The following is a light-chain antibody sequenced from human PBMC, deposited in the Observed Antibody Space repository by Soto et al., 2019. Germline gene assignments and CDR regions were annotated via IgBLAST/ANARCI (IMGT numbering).Light chain of an antibody. CDR2: DAS. Sequence: EIVLTQSPDTLSLSPGESATLSCRASQSVSRYLAWYQQKPCQTPRLLIYDASNRAAGIPARFSGSGSGTDFTLTISSLEPEDFAVYYCQQRSNWPLTFGGGTKVEIK. CDR1: QSVSRY. J-gene: IGKJ4*01. CDR3: QQRSNWPLT. V-gene: IGKV3-11*01.